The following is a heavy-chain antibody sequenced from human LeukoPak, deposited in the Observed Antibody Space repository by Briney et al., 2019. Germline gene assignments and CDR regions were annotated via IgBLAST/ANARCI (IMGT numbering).Heavy chain of an antibody. CDR2: IIPILGIA. CDR1: GYTFTSYY. CDR3: ASSPRTSNWRDIVVVPAPNWFDP. Sequence: GASVKVSCKASGYTFTSYYMHWVRQAPGQGLEWMGRIIPILGIANYAQKFQGRVTITADKSTSTAYMELSSLRSEDTAVYYCASSPRTSNWRDIVVVPAPNWFDPWGQGTLVTVSS. J-gene: IGHJ5*02. V-gene: IGHV1-69*02. D-gene: IGHD2-2*01.